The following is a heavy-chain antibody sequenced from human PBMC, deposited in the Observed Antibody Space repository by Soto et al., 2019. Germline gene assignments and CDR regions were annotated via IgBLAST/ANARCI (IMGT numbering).Heavy chain of an antibody. CDR3: ASDLVGASDSYGLDV. CDR2: IWHDGNNK. CDR1: GFTFSNYG. J-gene: IGHJ6*02. D-gene: IGHD1-26*01. V-gene: IGHV3-33*01. Sequence: GGSLRLSCAASGFTFSNYGMHWVRQAPGKGLEWVAIIWHDGNNKYYADSVRGRFIISRDNSKNRLYLQMNSLRAEDTAVYYCASDLVGASDSYGLDVWGQGTPVTVS.